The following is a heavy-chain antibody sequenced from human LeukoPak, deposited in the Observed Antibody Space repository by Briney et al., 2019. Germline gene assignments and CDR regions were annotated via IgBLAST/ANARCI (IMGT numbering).Heavy chain of an antibody. V-gene: IGHV3-21*01. CDR3: ARVMMGATVTTFHYYCMDV. CDR1: GFTFSHYS. D-gene: IGHD4-11*01. J-gene: IGHJ6*03. CDR2: ITSSSSHK. Sequence: GGSLRLSCAASGFTFSHYSIDWVRQAPGKGLERVASITSSSSHKYYADSVKGRFTISRDNAKNALYLQMNSLRAEDTAIYYCARVMMGATVTTFHYYCMDVWGEGTTVTVSS.